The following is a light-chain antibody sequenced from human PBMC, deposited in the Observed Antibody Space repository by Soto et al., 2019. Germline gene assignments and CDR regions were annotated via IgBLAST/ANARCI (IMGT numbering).Light chain of an antibody. CDR2: KAS. CDR3: QQYSTYTPRT. V-gene: IGKV1-5*03. CDR1: QSISIW. Sequence: DIQMAQSPSTLSASVGDRVTITCRASQSISIWLAWYQQKPGKAPKILIYKASSLESGVPSRFSGSGSGTDFTLTISSLQPDDFATYYCQQYSTYTPRTFGQGTKVDIK. J-gene: IGKJ1*01.